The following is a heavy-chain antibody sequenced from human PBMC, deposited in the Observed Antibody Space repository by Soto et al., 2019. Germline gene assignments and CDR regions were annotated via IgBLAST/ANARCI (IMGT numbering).Heavy chain of an antibody. CDR1: GFTFDDYS. CDR3: VKEAGAVPGIPCDYFDS. Sequence: EVQLVESGGGLAQPGMSLRLTCVGSGFTFDDYSMHWVRQAPGKGLEWVSGINWNSDTIAYGDSVKGRFTISRDNAMNCLYLQMNSLRPEDTAFYYCVKEAGAVPGIPCDYFDSWGQGTLVTVSS. V-gene: IGHV3-9*01. J-gene: IGHJ4*02. D-gene: IGHD6-19*01. CDR2: INWNSDTI.